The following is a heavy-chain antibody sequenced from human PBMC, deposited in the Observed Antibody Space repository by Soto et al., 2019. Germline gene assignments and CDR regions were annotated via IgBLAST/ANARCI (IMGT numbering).Heavy chain of an antibody. J-gene: IGHJ6*02. V-gene: IGHV3-21*01. CDR1: GFTFSSYS. CDR3: ASISGPVVTAITYGMDV. Sequence: EVQLVESGGGLVKPGGSLRLSCAASGFTFSSYSMNWVRQAPGKGLEWVSSISSSSSYIYYADSVKGRFTISRDNAKNXXYLQMNSLRAEDTAVYYCASISGPVVTAITYGMDVWGQGTTVTVSS. CDR2: ISSSSSYI. D-gene: IGHD2-21*02.